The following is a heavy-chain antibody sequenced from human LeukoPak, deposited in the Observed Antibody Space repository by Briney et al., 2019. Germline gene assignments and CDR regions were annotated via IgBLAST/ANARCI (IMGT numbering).Heavy chain of an antibody. CDR2: FDPADSET. CDR3: ANLLLEIAVGSGVNGRAV. CDR1: GYTLTELS. D-gene: IGHD2-2*01. J-gene: IGHJ6*02. V-gene: IGHV1-24*01. Sequence: GASVKVSCTVSGYTLTELSMHWVRQAPGKGLEWMGGFDPADSETIYAQNMEGRVSITEDTSTDTACMELSSLRSEHTAVYYCANLLLEIAVGSGVNGRAVRGQGTTVTVSS.